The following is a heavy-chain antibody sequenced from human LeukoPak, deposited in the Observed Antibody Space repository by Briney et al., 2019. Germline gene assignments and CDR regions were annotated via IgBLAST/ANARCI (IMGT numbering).Heavy chain of an antibody. D-gene: IGHD3-22*01. CDR3: ARGGFYNYYDSSSYPNWFDP. Sequence: SETLSLTCTVSGGSISSYYWSWIRQPAGKGLEWIGRIYTSGSTNYNPSLKSRVTMSVDTSKNQFSLKLSSVTAADTAVYYRARGGFYNYYDSSSYPNWFDPWGQGTLVTVSS. CDR2: IYTSGST. V-gene: IGHV4-4*07. J-gene: IGHJ5*02. CDR1: GGSISSYY.